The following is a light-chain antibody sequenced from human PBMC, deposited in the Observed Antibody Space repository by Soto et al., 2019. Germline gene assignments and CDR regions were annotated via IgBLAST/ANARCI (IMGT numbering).Light chain of an antibody. CDR3: CSFAGSNPFPYV. Sequence: QSVLTQPASVSGSPGQSITISCTGTISDVGSHNLVSWYQQHPDKAPKLIIYEVNERPSGVSSRFSGSKSGNTASLTVSGLQPDDEADYHCCSFAGSNPFPYVFGTGTSHRP. CDR2: EVN. J-gene: IGLJ1*01. CDR1: ISDVGSHNL. V-gene: IGLV2-23*02.